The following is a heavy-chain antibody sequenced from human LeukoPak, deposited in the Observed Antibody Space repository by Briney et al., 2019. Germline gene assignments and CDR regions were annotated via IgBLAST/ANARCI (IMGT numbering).Heavy chain of an antibody. V-gene: IGHV4-39*01. CDR1: GGSISSNNW. CDR3: ARLPSGYPDWFDP. D-gene: IGHD3-9*01. CDR2: IHHSGST. J-gene: IGHJ5*02. Sequence: PSETLSLTCAVSGGSISSNNWWGWVRQPPGKGLEWIGTIHHSGSTYYNPSLKSRVTISIDTPKNQFFLNLASVTAADTAVYYCARLPSGYPDWFDPWGQGSLVTVSS.